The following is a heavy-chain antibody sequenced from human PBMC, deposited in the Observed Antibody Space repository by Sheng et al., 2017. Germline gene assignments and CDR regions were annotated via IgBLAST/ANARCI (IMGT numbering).Heavy chain of an antibody. V-gene: IGHV1-3*01. Sequence: QVQLVQSGAEVKKPGASVKVSCKASGYTFTSYAMHWVRQAPGQRLEWMGWINAGNGNTKYSQKFQGRVTITRDTSASTAYMELSSLRSEDTAVYYCARVFWSGYYTPFDYWGQGTLVTVSS. CDR2: INAGNGNT. J-gene: IGHJ4*02. D-gene: IGHD3-3*01. CDR1: GYTFTSYA. CDR3: ARVFWSGYYTPFDY.